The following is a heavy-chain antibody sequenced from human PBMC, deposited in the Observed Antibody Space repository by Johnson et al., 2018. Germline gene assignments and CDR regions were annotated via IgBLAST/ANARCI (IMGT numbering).Heavy chain of an antibody. Sequence: EVQLVESGGGLVQPGGSLRLSCAASGFTFSSYDMHWVRQATGKGLEWVSAIGTAGDTYYPGSVKGRFTISREKAKNSLYLQMNSRRAEDTAVYYCARAESSPHYVMDVWGQGTTVTVSS. J-gene: IGHJ6*02. D-gene: IGHD6-13*01. CDR3: ARAESSPHYVMDV. CDR1: GFTFSSYD. CDR2: IGTAGDT. V-gene: IGHV3-13*01.